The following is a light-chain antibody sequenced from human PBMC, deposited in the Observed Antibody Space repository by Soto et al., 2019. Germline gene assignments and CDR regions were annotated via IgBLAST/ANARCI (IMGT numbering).Light chain of an antibody. CDR1: SSDVGGYNY. CDR2: EVN. V-gene: IGLV2-8*01. CDR3: SSYAGSNNFVV. J-gene: IGLJ2*01. Sequence: QSVLTQPPSASGSPGQSVTISCTGTSSDVGGYNYVSWYQQHPGKAPKLMISEVNKRPSGVPDRFSGSKSGNTASLTVSGLQPEDEADYYCSSYAGSNNFVVFGGGTKLTVL.